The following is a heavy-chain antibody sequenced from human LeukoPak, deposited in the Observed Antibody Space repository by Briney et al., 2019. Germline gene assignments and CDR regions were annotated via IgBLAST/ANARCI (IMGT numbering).Heavy chain of an antibody. CDR2: VNPSGGGT. V-gene: IGHV1-46*01. CDR1: GYTFSNYG. D-gene: IGHD3-16*01. Sequence: PLASVKVSCKASGYTFSNYGISWVRQAPGQGLEWMGVVNPSGGGTSYSQMFQGRLTMTRDMSTSTVYMELSSLRSEDTAVYYCTRTLGAVADSRYWFDPWGQGTLVTVSS. CDR3: TRTLGAVADSRYWFDP. J-gene: IGHJ5*02.